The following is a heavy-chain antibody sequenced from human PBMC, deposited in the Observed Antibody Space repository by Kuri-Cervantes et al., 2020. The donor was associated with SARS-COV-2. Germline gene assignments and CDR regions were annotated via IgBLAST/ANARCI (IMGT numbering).Heavy chain of an antibody. D-gene: IGHD3-22*01. CDR2: IYYSGST. Sequence: ESLKISCTVSGGSISSYYWSWIRQAPGKGLEWIGDIYYSGSTYYNPSLKSRVTISVDTSKNQFSLKLSSVTAADTAVYYCARRLSHYYDSSGYPDWFDPWGQGSLVTVSS. CDR3: ARRLSHYYDSSGYPDWFDP. CDR1: GGSISSYY. J-gene: IGHJ5*02. V-gene: IGHV4-59*08.